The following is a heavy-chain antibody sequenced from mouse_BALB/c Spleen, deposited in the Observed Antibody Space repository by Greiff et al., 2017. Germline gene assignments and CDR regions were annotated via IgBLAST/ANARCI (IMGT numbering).Heavy chain of an antibody. CDR1: GYTFTDYN. CDR2: INPNNGGT. Sequence: EVQLQQSGPELVKPGASVKIPCKASGYTFTDYNMDWVKQSHGKSLEWIGDINPNNGGTIYNQKFKGKATLTVDKSSSTAYMELRSLTSEDTAVYYCAIRGKYGNYPWFAYWGQGTLVTVSA. J-gene: IGHJ3*01. D-gene: IGHD2-10*02. V-gene: IGHV1-18*01. CDR3: AIRGKYGNYPWFAY.